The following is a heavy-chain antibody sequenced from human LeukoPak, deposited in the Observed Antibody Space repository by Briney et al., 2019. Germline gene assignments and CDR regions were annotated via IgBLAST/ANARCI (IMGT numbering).Heavy chain of an antibody. J-gene: IGHJ4*02. V-gene: IGHV3-7*01. Sequence: GGSLRLSCAASGFTFSSYWMSWVRQAPGKGLEWVANIKQDGSEKYYADSVKGRFTISRDNSKNTLYLQMNSLRAEDTAVYYCARETDRRYSSGWYVADYWGQGTLVTVSS. CDR2: IKQDGSEK. CDR1: GFTFSSYW. D-gene: IGHD6-19*01. CDR3: ARETDRRYSSGWYVADY.